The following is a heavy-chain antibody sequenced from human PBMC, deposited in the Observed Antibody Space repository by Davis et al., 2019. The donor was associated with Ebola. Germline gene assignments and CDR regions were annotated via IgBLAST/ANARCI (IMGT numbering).Heavy chain of an antibody. D-gene: IGHD3-10*01. Sequence: SETLSLTCTVSGGSISRYYWSWIRQPPGKGLEYIGYIFYNGSTNFNPSLKSRVTISVDGSRNQFSLKLTSVTAADTAMYYCARDRSGSYSRLGFDLWGRGTLVTVSS. CDR2: IFYNGST. V-gene: IGHV4-59*01. CDR1: GGSISRYY. J-gene: IGHJ2*01. CDR3: ARDRSGSYSRLGFDL.